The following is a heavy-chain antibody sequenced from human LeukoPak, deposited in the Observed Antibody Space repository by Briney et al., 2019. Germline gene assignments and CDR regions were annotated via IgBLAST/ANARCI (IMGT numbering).Heavy chain of an antibody. CDR1: GFTFSSYE. CDR3: ARESIAVAGAPFDY. V-gene: IGHV3-48*03. J-gene: IGHJ4*02. D-gene: IGHD6-19*01. Sequence: PGGSLRLSCAASGFTFSSYEMNWVRQAPGKGLEWVSYISSGSTIYDADSVKGRFTISRDNAKNSLYLQMNSLRAEDTAVYYCARESIAVAGAPFDYWGQRTLVTVSS. CDR2: ISSGSTI.